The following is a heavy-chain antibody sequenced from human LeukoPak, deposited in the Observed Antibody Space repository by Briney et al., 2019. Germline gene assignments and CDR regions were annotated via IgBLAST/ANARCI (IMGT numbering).Heavy chain of an antibody. CDR1: GGSFTGYY. CDR3: VSPAVEDAFDI. Sequence: SETLSLTCAVHGGSFTGYYWSWIRQAPGKGLEWIGEINHSGSINYNPSLKSRVTISVDTSKNQFSLKLSSVTAAYTAVYYCVSPAVEDAFDIWGQGTMVTVSS. V-gene: IGHV4-34*01. CDR2: INHSGSI. J-gene: IGHJ3*02. D-gene: IGHD4-23*01.